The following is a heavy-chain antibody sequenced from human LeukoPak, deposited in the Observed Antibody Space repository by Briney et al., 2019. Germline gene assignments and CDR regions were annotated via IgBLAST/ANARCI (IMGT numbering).Heavy chain of an antibody. CDR3: ARTRGNYGGNSFDY. D-gene: IGHD4-23*01. CDR1: GHTFTSYG. V-gene: IGHV1-18*01. J-gene: IGHJ4*02. Sequence: GASVKVSCKASGHTFTSYGISWVRQAPGQGLEWMGWISAYNGNTNYAQNFQGRVTMTRDTSISTAYMELSRLRSDDTAVYYCARTRGNYGGNSFDYWGQGTLVTVSS. CDR2: ISAYNGNT.